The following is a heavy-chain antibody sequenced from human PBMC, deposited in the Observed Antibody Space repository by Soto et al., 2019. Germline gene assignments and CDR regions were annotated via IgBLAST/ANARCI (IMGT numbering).Heavy chain of an antibody. CDR1: GGTFSSYA. CDR3: ARDGPTYYDILTGYKFYYYYGMDV. Sequence: QVQLVQSGAEVKKPGSSVKVSCKASGGTFSSYAISWVRQAPGQGLEWMGGIIPIFGTANYAQKFQGRVTITADESTSTAYMELSSLRSEDTAVYYCARDGPTYYDILTGYKFYYYYGMDVWGQGTTVTVSS. CDR2: IIPIFGTA. D-gene: IGHD3-9*01. V-gene: IGHV1-69*01. J-gene: IGHJ6*02.